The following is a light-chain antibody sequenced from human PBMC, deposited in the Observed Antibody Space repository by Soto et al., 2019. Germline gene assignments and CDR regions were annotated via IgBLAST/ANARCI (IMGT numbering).Light chain of an antibody. CDR1: QSISSRF. J-gene: IGKJ1*01. V-gene: IGKV3-20*01. Sequence: EVVLTQSPGTLSVSPGERATLSCRASQSISSRFLGWYQQKPGQAPRLLIYGVSSRATGIPDRFSGSGSGTDFTLTISRLESEDSAVYYCQQYDRSPWTFGQGTKVEIK. CDR3: QQYDRSPWT. CDR2: GVS.